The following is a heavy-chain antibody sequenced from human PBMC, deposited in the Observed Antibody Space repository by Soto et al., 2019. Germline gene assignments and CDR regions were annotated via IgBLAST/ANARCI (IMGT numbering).Heavy chain of an antibody. V-gene: IGHV1-69*01. CDR3: ASGASRWYPYFFDS. CDR2: IIPYYNTL. Sequence: QAQGVQSGAEVRKPGSSVKLSCKASEGTFNSYAIAWVRQAPGQGLEWMGGIIPYYNTLNYAQKFQDRVTITADDSTNTVYMELSSLRSDDTAVYFCASGASRWYPYFFDSWAQGTLVNVSS. CDR1: EGTFNSYA. D-gene: IGHD6-13*01. J-gene: IGHJ4*02.